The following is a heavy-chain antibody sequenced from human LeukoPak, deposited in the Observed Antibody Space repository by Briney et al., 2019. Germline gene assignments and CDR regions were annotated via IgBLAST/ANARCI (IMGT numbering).Heavy chain of an antibody. Sequence: SETLSLTCTVSGGSIRGYFWSWIRQPPGKGLEWIGHIYYSGNTNYNPSLTSRVTISVDTSKNQFSLKLSSVTAADTAVYYCARLPDSGYFDYWGQGTLVTVSS. D-gene: IGHD3-22*01. V-gene: IGHV4-59*01. CDR3: ARLPDSGYFDY. CDR2: IYYSGNT. J-gene: IGHJ4*02. CDR1: GGSIRGYF.